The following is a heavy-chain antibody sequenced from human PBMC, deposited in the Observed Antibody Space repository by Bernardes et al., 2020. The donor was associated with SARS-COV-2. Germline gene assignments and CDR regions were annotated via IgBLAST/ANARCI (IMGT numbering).Heavy chain of an antibody. Sequence: LSLTCAALGGSIMSDNRWSWVRQTPGQGLEWIGEIHYSGTTKYNPSFQNRVTISVDTSKNQWSLRMTSMSAADTAVYFCASQGGWYIDSWGQGTLVTVSS. CDR2: IHYSGTT. V-gene: IGHV4-4*01. D-gene: IGHD6-19*01. CDR1: GGSIMSDNR. CDR3: ASQGGWYIDS. J-gene: IGHJ4*02.